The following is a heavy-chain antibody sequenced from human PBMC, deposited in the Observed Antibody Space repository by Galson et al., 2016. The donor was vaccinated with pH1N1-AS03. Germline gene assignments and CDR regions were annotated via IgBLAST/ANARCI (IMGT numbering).Heavy chain of an antibody. V-gene: IGHV1-69*13. D-gene: IGHD3-3*01. CDR3: ARGTISGVDLQRRFDA. CDR1: GLTFSSYA. CDR2: VKGVFRTT. J-gene: IGHJ5*02. Sequence: SVKVSCKASGLTFSSYAISWVRQAPGQGLEWMGGVKGVFRTTNYAQKFQGRITNTVYMELRTLTSDDTALYYCARGTISGVDLQRRFDAWGQGTLVTVSS.